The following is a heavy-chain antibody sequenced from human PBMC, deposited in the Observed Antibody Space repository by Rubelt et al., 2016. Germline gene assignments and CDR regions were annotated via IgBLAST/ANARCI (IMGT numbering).Heavy chain of an antibody. CDR3: ARDTTKYYFDY. V-gene: IGHV4-59*01. D-gene: IGHD1-14*01. CDR2: IYYSGST. J-gene: IGHJ4*02. CDR1: GGSISSYY. Sequence: QVQLQESGPGLVKPSETLSLTCPVSGGSISSYYWSWIRQPPGKGLEWIGYIYYSGSTTHNPSLKSRVTISEDTSKNQFSLKLGSATAADTAVYYCARDTTKYYFDYWGQGTLVTVSS.